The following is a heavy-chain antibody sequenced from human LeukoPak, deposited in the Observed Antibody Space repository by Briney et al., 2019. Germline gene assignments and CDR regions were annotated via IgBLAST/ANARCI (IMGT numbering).Heavy chain of an antibody. CDR3: ARGIPGYFGTSGYYYEY. CDR1: GGSISSYY. CDR2: IYYSGST. Sequence: PSETLSLTCTVSGGSISSYYWSWIRQPPGKGLEWIGYIYYSGSTNYNPSLKSRVTISVGNSRNQFSLGLSSVSAADTAVYYCARGIPGYFGTSGYYYEYWGQGTLVTVSS. D-gene: IGHD3-22*01. J-gene: IGHJ4*02. V-gene: IGHV4-59*12.